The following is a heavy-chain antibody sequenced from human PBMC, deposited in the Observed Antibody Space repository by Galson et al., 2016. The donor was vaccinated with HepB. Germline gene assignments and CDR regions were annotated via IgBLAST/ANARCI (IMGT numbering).Heavy chain of an antibody. Sequence: LRLSCAASGFTFSNYDMHWVRQAPGKGLEWVSSIYTAGDTYYQDSVEGRFTVSRENGKDSLYLHMKSLRAGDTAVYFCARGSYSSDWYRSSAYDFGMDVWGKGTPVTVSS. J-gene: IGHJ6*04. CDR3: ARGSYSSDWYRSSAYDFGMDV. V-gene: IGHV3-13*01. CDR1: GFTFSNYD. CDR2: IYTAGDT. D-gene: IGHD6-19*01.